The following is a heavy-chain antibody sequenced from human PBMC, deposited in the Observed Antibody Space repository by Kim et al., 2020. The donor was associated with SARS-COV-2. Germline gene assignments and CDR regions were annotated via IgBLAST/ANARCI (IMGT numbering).Heavy chain of an antibody. V-gene: IGHV3-21*01. J-gene: IGHJ6*02. CDR1: GFTFSSYS. CDR2: ISSSSSYI. CDR3: ARESAVAGGPFPVNYYYYGMDV. Sequence: GGSLRLSCAASGFTFSSYSMNWVRQAPGKGLEWVSSISSSSSYIYYADSVKGRFTISRDNAKNSLYLQMNSLRAEDTAVYYCARESAVAGGPFPVNYYYYGMDVWGQGTTVTVSS. D-gene: IGHD6-19*01.